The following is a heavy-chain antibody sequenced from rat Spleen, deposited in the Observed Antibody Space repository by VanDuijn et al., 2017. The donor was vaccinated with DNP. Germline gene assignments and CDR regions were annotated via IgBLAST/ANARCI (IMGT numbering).Heavy chain of an antibody. J-gene: IGHJ2*01. CDR2: ISASGGST. V-gene: IGHV5-20*01. D-gene: IGHD1-11*01. Sequence: EVQLVESGGGLVQPGRSMKLSCAAAVFTFSDYNMAWVRQAPNKGLEWVTTISASGGSTYYRDSVKGRITVSRENAKSILYLQMDSLRSEDTATYYCTTDFERGYWGQGVMVTVSS. CDR1: VFTFSDYN. CDR3: TTDFERGY.